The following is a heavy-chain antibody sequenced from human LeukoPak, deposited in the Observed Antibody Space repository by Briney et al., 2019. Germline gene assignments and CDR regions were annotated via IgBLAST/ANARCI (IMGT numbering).Heavy chain of an antibody. CDR3: ARGRPHGNDY. D-gene: IGHD4-23*01. V-gene: IGHV3-74*01. CDR2: IASDGSST. CDR1: GFTFSSYW. J-gene: IGHJ4*02. Sequence: GGSLRLSCAASGFTFSSYWMNWVRQAPGKGLVWVSCIASDGSSTTYADSVKGRFSVSRDNAKNTLYLQMNSLRVEDTAVYYCARGRPHGNDYWGQGTLVTVSS.